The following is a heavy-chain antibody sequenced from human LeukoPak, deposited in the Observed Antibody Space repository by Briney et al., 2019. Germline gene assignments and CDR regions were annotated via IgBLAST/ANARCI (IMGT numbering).Heavy chain of an antibody. D-gene: IGHD2-21*02. CDR2: INPSGGST. CDR3: ARDSAMVTALYYYYGMDV. V-gene: IGHV1-46*01. J-gene: IGHJ6*02. CDR1: GYTFTSYY. Sequence: ASVKVSCKASGYTFTSYYMHWVRQAPGQGLEWMGIINPSGGSTSYAQKFQGRVTMTRDTSTSTVYTELSSLRSEDTAVYYCARDSAMVTALYYYYGMDVWGQGTTVTVSS.